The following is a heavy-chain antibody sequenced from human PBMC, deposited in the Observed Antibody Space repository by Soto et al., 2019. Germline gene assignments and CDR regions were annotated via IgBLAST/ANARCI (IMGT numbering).Heavy chain of an antibody. D-gene: IGHD6-19*01. CDR1: GFTFSSYA. CDR3: AKSPSGWSPYYFDY. J-gene: IGHJ4*02. V-gene: IGHV3-23*01. CDR2: ISASGGST. Sequence: EVQLLESGGGLVQPGGSLRLSCAASGFTFSSYAMSWVRQAPGKGLEWVSTISASGGSTYYVDSVKGRFTISRDNSKNTLYVQSNSLKAEDTAVYYCAKSPSGWSPYYFDYWGQGTLVTVSS.